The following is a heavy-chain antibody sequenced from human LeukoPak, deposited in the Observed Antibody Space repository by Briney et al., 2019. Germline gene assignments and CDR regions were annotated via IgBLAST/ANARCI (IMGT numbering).Heavy chain of an antibody. CDR3: ARVTGGTMIVAHFDY. D-gene: IGHD3-22*01. CDR1: GGSISSSSYY. J-gene: IGHJ4*02. V-gene: IGHV4-39*07. Sequence: SETLSLTCTVSGGSISSSSYYWGWIRQPPGKGLEWIGEINHSGSTNYNPSLKSRVTISVDTSKNQFSLKLSSVTAADTAVYYCARVTGGTMIVAHFDYWGQGTLVTVSS. CDR2: INHSGST.